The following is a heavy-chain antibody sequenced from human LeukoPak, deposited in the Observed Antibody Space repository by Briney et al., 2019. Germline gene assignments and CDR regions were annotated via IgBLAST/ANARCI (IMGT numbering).Heavy chain of an antibody. V-gene: IGHV3-23*01. CDR1: GFTFSSYV. Sequence: GGSLRLSCAASGFTFSSYVMNWVRQAPGKGLEWVSTIGGGGYSTYYADSVKGRFTISRDNSKNTLFLQMNSLRAEDTAIYYCAKGSVSMAGTPGDVWGQGTTVTVSS. D-gene: IGHD6-19*01. CDR3: AKGSVSMAGTPGDV. CDR2: IGGGGYST. J-gene: IGHJ6*02.